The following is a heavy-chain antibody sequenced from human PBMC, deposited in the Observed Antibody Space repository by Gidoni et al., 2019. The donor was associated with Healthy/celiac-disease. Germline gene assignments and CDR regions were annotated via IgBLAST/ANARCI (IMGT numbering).Heavy chain of an antibody. J-gene: IGHJ5*02. V-gene: IGHV3-21*01. D-gene: IGHD3-22*01. CDR1: GFPFSSYS. Sequence: EVQLVESGGGLVKPGGSLRLSCAASGFPFSSYSMNWVRQAPGKGLEWVSSISSSSSYIYYADSVKGRFTISRDNAKNSLYLQMNSLRAEDTAVYYCARPKRRDYYDSSGYVDWFDPWGQGTLVTVSS. CDR3: ARPKRRDYYDSSGYVDWFDP. CDR2: ISSSSSYI.